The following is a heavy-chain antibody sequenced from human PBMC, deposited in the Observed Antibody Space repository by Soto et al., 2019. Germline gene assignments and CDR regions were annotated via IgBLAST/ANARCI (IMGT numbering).Heavy chain of an antibody. J-gene: IGHJ5*02. CDR2: IYYSGST. V-gene: IGHV4-39*01. Sequence: QLQLQESGPGLVKPSETLSLTCTVSGGSISSSSYYWGWIRQPPGKGLEWIGSIYYSGSTYYTPSIKSRVTIYADRSKNQFPRKLSSVTAADTAVYYCARLYSNYVNWFDPWGQGTLVTVSS. CDR1: GGSISSSSYY. D-gene: IGHD4-4*01. CDR3: ARLYSNYVNWFDP.